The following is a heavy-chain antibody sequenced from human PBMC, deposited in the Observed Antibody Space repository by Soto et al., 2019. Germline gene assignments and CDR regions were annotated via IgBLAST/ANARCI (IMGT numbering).Heavy chain of an antibody. V-gene: IGHV3-7*01. D-gene: IGHD3-22*01. CDR2: IKPDGSEK. J-gene: IGHJ3*02. Sequence: EVQLVESGGGLVQPGGSLRLSCEASAFTLRSYWMSWVRQAPGKGLEWVANIKPDGSEKYYVDSVKGRFTISRDNTKNSLSLQMSTLRPEDTAIYYCARDYEVGFDIWGQGTLVTVSS. CDR3: ARDYEVGFDI. CDR1: AFTLRSYW.